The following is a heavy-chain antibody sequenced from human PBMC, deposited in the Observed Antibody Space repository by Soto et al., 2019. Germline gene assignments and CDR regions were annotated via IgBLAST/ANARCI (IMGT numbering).Heavy chain of an antibody. Sequence: QVQLVQSGAEVKKPGSSVKVSCKASGGTFSSYAISWVRQAPGQGLEWMGGIIPIFGTANYAQKFQGRVTITADESTSTAYMELSSLRSEDTAVCYCARDQTTVVPYYYYGMDVWGQGTTVTVSS. CDR1: GGTFSSYA. D-gene: IGHD4-17*01. CDR3: ARDQTTVVPYYYYGMDV. J-gene: IGHJ6*02. CDR2: IIPIFGTA. V-gene: IGHV1-69*01.